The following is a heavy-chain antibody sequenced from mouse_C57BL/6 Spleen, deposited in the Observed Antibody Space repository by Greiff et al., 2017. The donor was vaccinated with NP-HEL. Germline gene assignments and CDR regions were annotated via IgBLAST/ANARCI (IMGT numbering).Heavy chain of an antibody. J-gene: IGHJ3*01. Sequence: VQLQQSGAELARPGASVKLSCKASGYTFTSYGISWVKQRTGQGLEWIGEIYPRSGNTYYNEKFKGKATLTADKSSSTAYMELRSLTSEDSAVYFCAREETAQARGFAYWGQGTLVTVSA. CDR3: AREETAQARGFAY. CDR2: IYPRSGNT. V-gene: IGHV1-81*01. D-gene: IGHD3-2*02. CDR1: GYTFTSYG.